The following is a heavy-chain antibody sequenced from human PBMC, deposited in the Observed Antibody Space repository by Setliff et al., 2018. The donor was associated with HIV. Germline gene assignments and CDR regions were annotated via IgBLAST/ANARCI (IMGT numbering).Heavy chain of an antibody. CDR2: IYYSGST. CDR1: GGSISRYY. CDR3: ARVVPREVAPGGFDI. Sequence: SETLSLTCTVSGGSISRYYWSWIRQPPGKGLEWIGYIYYSGSTNYNPSLKSRVTISVDTSKNQFSLKLTSVTAADTAVYFCARVVPREVAPGGFDIWGQGTMVTVSS. V-gene: IGHV4-59*08. J-gene: IGHJ3*02. D-gene: IGHD5-12*01.